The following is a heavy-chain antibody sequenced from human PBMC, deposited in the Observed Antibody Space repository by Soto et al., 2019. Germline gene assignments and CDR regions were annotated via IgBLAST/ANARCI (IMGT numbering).Heavy chain of an antibody. V-gene: IGHV1-18*01. CDR2: IGGYKGNT. D-gene: IGHD5-18*01. CDR3: APHTLDTGMPSGY. J-gene: IGHJ4*02. CDR1: GYTFTNYG. Sequence: ASVKVSCKASGYTFTNYGVSWVRQAPGQGIEWMGWIGGYKGNTNYAQKLQGRVTLTTDTSTSTAYMELRSLRSDDTAVYYCAPHTLDTGMPSGYWGQGTLVTVS.